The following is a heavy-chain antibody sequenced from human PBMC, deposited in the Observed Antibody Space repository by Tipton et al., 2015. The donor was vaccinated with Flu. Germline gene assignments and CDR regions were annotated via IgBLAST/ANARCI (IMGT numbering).Heavy chain of an antibody. CDR3: ARVPLEQWLDVSWFDT. D-gene: IGHD6-19*01. J-gene: IGHJ5*02. CDR1: GDSIRNDYF. V-gene: IGHV4-38-2*01. CDR2: IHRSGST. Sequence: LRLSCAVSGDSIRNDYFWGWIRQPPGKGLEWIATIHRSGSTKYNPSLKSRVTISVDTSKNHFSLEMRSVTAADVAVYYCARVPLEQWLDVSWFDTWGQGTLVTVSS.